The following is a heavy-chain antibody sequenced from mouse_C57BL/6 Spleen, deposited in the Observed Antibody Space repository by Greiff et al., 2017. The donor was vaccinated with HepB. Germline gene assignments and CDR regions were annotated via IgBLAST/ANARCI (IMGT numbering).Heavy chain of an antibody. CDR3: ARDGDSAFYFWV. J-gene: IGHJ1*03. Sequence: VQLQQSGAELVKPGASVKMSCKASGYTFTNYNIHWVKQRPGQGLEWIGDINPNSGYTSYNQKFKGKATLTADKSSSTAYMHLRSLTSEDSAVYYCARDGDSAFYFWVWGTGLTVSVAT. V-gene: IGHV1-22*01. CDR2: INPNSGYT. D-gene: IGHD1-1*01. CDR1: GYTFTNYN.